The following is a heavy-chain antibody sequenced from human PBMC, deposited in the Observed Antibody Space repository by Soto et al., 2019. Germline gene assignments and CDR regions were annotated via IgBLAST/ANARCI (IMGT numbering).Heavy chain of an antibody. CDR3: ATMGTPVTGLYYFDY. CDR1: GGSINSGNYY. V-gene: IGHV4-30-4*01. D-gene: IGHD4-17*01. J-gene: IGHJ4*02. Sequence: SETLSLTCTVSGGSINSGNYYWSWIRQPPGKGLEWIGFISYSGTTHYSASLRSRVSISVDTSKNQFSLDLSSVTAADTAVYYCATMGTPVTGLYYFDYWGQGTLVTVS. CDR2: ISYSGTT.